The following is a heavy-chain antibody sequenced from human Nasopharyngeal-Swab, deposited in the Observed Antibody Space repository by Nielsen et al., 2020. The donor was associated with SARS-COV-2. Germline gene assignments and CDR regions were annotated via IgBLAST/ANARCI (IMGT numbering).Heavy chain of an antibody. CDR2: ISYSGNT. J-gene: IGHJ5*02. V-gene: IGHV4-31*03. D-gene: IGHD3-10*01. CDR1: GASLTSGNYY. Sequence: SETLSLTCTVSGASLTSGNYYWSWIRQHPGKGLEWIGYISYSGNTFYNPSLQSRITISVDTSKGQFSLKVTSVTAADTAVYYCAALGSSLNWFDPWGQGSLVTVSS. CDR3: AALGSSLNWFDP.